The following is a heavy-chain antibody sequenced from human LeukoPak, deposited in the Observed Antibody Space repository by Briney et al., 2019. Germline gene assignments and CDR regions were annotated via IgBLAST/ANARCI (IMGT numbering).Heavy chain of an antibody. J-gene: IGHJ4*02. Sequence: SETLSLTCAVYGGSFSGYYWSWIRQPPGKGLEWIGEINHSGSTNYNPSLKSRVTISVDTSKNQFSLKLSSVTAADTAVYYCARGWYYYDSSGYYFDYWGQGTLVTVSS. CDR2: INHSGST. D-gene: IGHD3-22*01. V-gene: IGHV4-34*01. CDR3: ARGWYYYDSSGYYFDY. CDR1: GGSFSGYY.